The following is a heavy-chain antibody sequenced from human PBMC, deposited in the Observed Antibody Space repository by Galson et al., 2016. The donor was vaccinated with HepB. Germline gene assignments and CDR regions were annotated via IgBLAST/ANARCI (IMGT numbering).Heavy chain of an antibody. Sequence: SLRLSCAASGFIFTDYWMHWVRQAPGKGLVWVSRVNSDGTKTTYVDSVKGRFAMSRDNAKNTVYLQMDSLRVEDTAVYYCIRDSADFKLDYWGQGTLVTVSS. V-gene: IGHV3-74*01. CDR2: VNSDGTKT. CDR3: IRDSADFKLDY. D-gene: IGHD6-13*01. J-gene: IGHJ4*02. CDR1: GFIFTDYW.